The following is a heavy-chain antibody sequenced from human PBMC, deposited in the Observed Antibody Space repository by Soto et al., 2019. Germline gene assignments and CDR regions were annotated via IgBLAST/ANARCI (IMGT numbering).Heavy chain of an antibody. D-gene: IGHD1-1*01. J-gene: IGHJ5*02. Sequence: TLSLTCAVSGYSISSGLYWGWIRQPPGKGLEWIGTIYRGGITYYNPSLKSRVTISIDTSKNHFSLRLSSVTATDTAVYFCAIGNPDWFDPWGQGTLVTVSS. CDR1: GYSISSGLY. CDR3: AIGNPDWFDP. CDR2: IYRGGIT. V-gene: IGHV4-38-2*01.